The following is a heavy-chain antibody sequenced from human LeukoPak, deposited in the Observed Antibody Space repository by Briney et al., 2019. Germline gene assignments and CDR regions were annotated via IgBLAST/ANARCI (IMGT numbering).Heavy chain of an antibody. CDR2: IYPGDSDT. CDR3: ARRPYSSGWYPFYFDY. J-gene: IGHJ4*02. CDR1: GYSFTSYW. Sequence: GESLKISCKGSGYSFTSYWIGWVRQMPRKGLEWMGIIYPGDSDTRYSPSFQGQVTISADKSISTAYLQWSSLKASDTAMYYCARRPYSSGWYPFYFDYWGQGTLVTVSS. V-gene: IGHV5-51*01. D-gene: IGHD6-19*01.